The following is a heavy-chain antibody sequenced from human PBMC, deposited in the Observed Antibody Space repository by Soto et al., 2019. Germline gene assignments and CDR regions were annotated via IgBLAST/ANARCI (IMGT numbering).Heavy chain of an antibody. CDR2: ISAYNGKT. Sequence: QVQLVQSGAEVKKPGASVKVSCKASGYTFTSYGITWVRQAPGQGLEWMGWISAYNGKTNYAQKLQGRVTMTTDTSTSTAYKDLRSLSSDDTAVYYCARDRAVTTSYGMDVWCQGTTVTVSS. CDR1: GYTFTSYG. J-gene: IGHJ6*02. D-gene: IGHD4-17*01. CDR3: ARDRAVTTSYGMDV. V-gene: IGHV1-18*01.